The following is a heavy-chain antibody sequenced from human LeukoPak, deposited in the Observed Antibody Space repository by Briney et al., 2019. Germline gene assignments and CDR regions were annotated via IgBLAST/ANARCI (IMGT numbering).Heavy chain of an antibody. CDR1: GYTFTSYY. D-gene: IGHD2-21*01. J-gene: IGHJ6*02. CDR2: INPSGGST. Sequence: ASVKVSCKASGYTFTSYYMHWVRQAPGRGLEWMGIINPSGGSTSYAQKFQGRVTMTRDTSTSTVYMELSSLRSEDTAVYYCARWFSIGGGDYYGMDVWGQGTTVTVSS. CDR3: ARWFSIGGGDYYGMDV. V-gene: IGHV1-46*01.